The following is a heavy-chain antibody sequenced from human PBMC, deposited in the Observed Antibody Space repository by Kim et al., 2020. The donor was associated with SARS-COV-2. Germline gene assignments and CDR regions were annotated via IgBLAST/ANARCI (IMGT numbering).Heavy chain of an antibody. Sequence: SQTLSLTCTVSGGSISSGGYYWSWIRQHPGKGLEWIGYIYYSGSTYYNPSLKSRVTISVDTSKNQFSLKLSSVTAADTAVYYCARDGWMGSGSYRYFDLWGRGTLVTVSS. CDR3: ARDGWMGSGSYRYFDL. J-gene: IGHJ2*01. D-gene: IGHD3-10*01. CDR2: IYYSGST. V-gene: IGHV4-31*02. CDR1: GGSISSGGYY.